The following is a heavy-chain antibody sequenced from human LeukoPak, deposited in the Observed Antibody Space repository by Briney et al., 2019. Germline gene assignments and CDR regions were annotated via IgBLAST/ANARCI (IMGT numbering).Heavy chain of an antibody. V-gene: IGHV3-33*01. CDR1: GFTFSSYG. D-gene: IGHD6-19*01. J-gene: IGHJ5*02. Sequence: GGSLRLSCAASGFTFSSYGMHWVRQAPGKGLEWVAVIWHDGSNKYYADSVKGRFTISRDNSKNTLYLQMNGLRAEDTAVYYCARASSSGWFENWFDPWGQGTLVTVSS. CDR2: IWHDGSNK. CDR3: ARASSSGWFENWFDP.